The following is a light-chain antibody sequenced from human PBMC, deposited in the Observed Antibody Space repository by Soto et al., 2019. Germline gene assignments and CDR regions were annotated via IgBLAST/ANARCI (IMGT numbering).Light chain of an antibody. V-gene: IGKV1-39*01. CDR3: QQYNSYPWT. J-gene: IGKJ1*01. CDR1: QNIDTY. CDR2: AAS. Sequence: DIQMTQSPSSLSASFGDRVTLTCRASQNIDTYLNWYQQKPGTAPKLLMYAASSLHSGVPSRFSGSGSGTDFTLTISRLQPEDFATYYCQQYNSYPWTFGQGTKVEIK.